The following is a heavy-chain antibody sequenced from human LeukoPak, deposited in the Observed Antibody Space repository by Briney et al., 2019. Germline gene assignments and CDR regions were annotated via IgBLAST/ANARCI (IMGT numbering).Heavy chain of an antibody. Sequence: GRSLRLSCAASGFTFDDYAMHWVRQAPGEGLEWVSGISWNSGSIGYADSVKGRFTISRDNAKNSLYLQMNSLRAEDTALYYCAKGPRWDITMVQGLVDYWGQGTLVTVSS. CDR3: AKGPRWDITMVQGLVDY. J-gene: IGHJ4*02. V-gene: IGHV3-9*01. CDR2: ISWNSGSI. CDR1: GFTFDDYA. D-gene: IGHD3-10*01.